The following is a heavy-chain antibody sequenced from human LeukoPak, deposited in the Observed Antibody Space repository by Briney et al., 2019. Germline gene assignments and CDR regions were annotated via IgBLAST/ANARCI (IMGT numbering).Heavy chain of an antibody. Sequence: SETLSLTCTVSGGSISSGDYYWSWIRQPPGKGLEWIGYIYYSGSTYYNPSLKSRVTISVDTSKYQFSLKLSSVTAADTAVYYCARVFSSGYQYYYYYYGMDVWGQGTTVTVSS. D-gene: IGHD3-22*01. J-gene: IGHJ6*02. CDR1: GGSISSGDYY. V-gene: IGHV4-30-4*01. CDR2: IYYSGST. CDR3: ARVFSSGYQYYYYYYGMDV.